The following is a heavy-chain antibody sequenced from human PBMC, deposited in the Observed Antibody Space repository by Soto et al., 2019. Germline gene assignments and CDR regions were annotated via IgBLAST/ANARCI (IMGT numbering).Heavy chain of an antibody. CDR2: ISWDGGST. CDR1: GFTFDDYT. Sequence: GGSLRLSCAASGFTFDDYTMHWVRQAPGKGLEWVSLISWDGGSTYYADSVKGRFTISRDNSKNSLYLQMNSLRTEDTALYYCAKDGIAARPFDYWGQGTLVTVSS. J-gene: IGHJ4*02. CDR3: AKDGIAARPFDY. D-gene: IGHD6-6*01. V-gene: IGHV3-43*01.